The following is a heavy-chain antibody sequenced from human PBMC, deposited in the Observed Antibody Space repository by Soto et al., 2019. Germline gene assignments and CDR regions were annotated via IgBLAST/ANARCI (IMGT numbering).Heavy chain of an antibody. D-gene: IGHD5-18*01. CDR2: ISYDGSNK. V-gene: IGHV3-30-3*01. CDR1: GFTFSSYA. Sequence: GGSLRLSCAASGFTFSSYAMHWVRQAPGKGLEWVAVISYDGSNKYYADSVKGRFTISRDNSKNTLYLQMNSLRAEDTAVYYCAHKGYSYHLNFDYWGQGTLVTVSS. J-gene: IGHJ4*02. CDR3: AHKGYSYHLNFDY.